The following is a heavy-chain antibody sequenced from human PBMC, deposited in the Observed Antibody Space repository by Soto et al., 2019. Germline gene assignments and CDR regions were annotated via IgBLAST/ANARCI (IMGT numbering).Heavy chain of an antibody. V-gene: IGHV2-5*02. D-gene: IGHD3-16*01. Sequence: QITLKESGPTLVKPTQTLTLTCTYSGFSLRTPGVGVGWIRQPPGKALEWLGIFYWDDDKRYSPSLKNRLTLTNDISKSQVVLTLTNMDPVDTATYYCAHTWGLPFDYWGQGTLVIVSS. CDR3: AHTWGLPFDY. J-gene: IGHJ4*02. CDR2: FYWDDDK. CDR1: GFSLRTPGVG.